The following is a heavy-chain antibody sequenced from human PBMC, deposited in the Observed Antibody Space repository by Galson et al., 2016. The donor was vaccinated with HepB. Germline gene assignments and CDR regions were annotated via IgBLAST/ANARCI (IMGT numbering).Heavy chain of an antibody. V-gene: IGHV3-11*01. CDR2: ISSSGRPI. Sequence: SLRLSCAATGFRFSDYYMSWIRQAPGKGLEWLSYISSSGRPIYYADSVKGRFTISRDNAKNSLYLQMNNLRGEDTAVYYCARMIPLYSSGWYVRGDGWFDPWGQGKMVTVSS. J-gene: IGHJ3*01. CDR3: ARMIPLYSSGWYVRGDGWFDP. CDR1: GFRFSDYY. D-gene: IGHD6-19*01.